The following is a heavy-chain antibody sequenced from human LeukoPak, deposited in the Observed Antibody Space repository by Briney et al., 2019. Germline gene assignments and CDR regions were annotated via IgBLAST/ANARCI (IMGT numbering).Heavy chain of an antibody. V-gene: IGHV1-69*06. J-gene: IGHJ4*02. CDR3: AGTARVGATFFDY. CDR1: GGTFSSYA. D-gene: IGHD1-26*01. Sequence: SVKVSCKASGGTFSSYAISWVRQAPGQGLEWMGGIIPIFGTANYAQKFQGRVTITADKSTSTAYMELSSLRSEDTAVYYCAGTARVGATFFDYWGQGTLVTVSS. CDR2: IIPIFGTA.